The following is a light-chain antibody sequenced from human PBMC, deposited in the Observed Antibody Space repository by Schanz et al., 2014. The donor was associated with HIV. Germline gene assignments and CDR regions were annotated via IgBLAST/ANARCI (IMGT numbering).Light chain of an antibody. CDR3: SSFAGSNIPWV. CDR1: SSDVGGYNY. J-gene: IGLJ3*02. V-gene: IGLV2-8*01. CDR2: EVI. Sequence: QSALTQPPSASGSPGQSVTISCTGTSSDVGGYNYVSWYQHHPGKAPKLLIYEVIKRPSGVPVRFSGSKSGNTASLTVSGLQAEDEADYYCSSFAGSNIPWVFGGGTKVTVL.